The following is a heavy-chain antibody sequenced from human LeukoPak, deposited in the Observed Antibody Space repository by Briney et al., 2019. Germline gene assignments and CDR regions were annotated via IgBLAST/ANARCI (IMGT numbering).Heavy chain of an antibody. J-gene: IGHJ4*02. D-gene: IGHD3-16*01. CDR3: ARLWSPPEERDY. Sequence: SGTLFLTCAVSGGSITSINWWTWVRQPPGKGLEWIGEIYHTGSTNYNPSLKSRVTISVDKSKNQSSLKLTSVTAADTAVYYCARLWSPPEERDYWGQGTLVTVSS. CDR1: GGSITSINW. V-gene: IGHV4-4*02. CDR2: IYHTGST.